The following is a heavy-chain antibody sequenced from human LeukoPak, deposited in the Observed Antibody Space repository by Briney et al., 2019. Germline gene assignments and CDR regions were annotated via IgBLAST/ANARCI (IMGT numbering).Heavy chain of an antibody. CDR2: ISYDGSNK. Sequence: GRSPRLSCAASGFTFSSYAMHWVRQAPGKGLEWVAVISYDGSNKYYADSVKGRFTISRDNSKNTLYLQMNSLRAEDTAVYYCARDRSKDLKPGIAVAGTGAPGYWGQGTLVTVSS. J-gene: IGHJ4*02. CDR1: GFTFSSYA. V-gene: IGHV3-30-3*01. CDR3: ARDRSKDLKPGIAVAGTGAPGY. D-gene: IGHD6-19*01.